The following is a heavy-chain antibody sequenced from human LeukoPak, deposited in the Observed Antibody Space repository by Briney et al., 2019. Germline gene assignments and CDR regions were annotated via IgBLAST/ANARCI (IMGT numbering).Heavy chain of an antibody. CDR3: AKGGYSSGWYLDY. J-gene: IGHJ4*02. V-gene: IGHV3-23*01. CDR1: RFTFSDYY. D-gene: IGHD6-19*01. CDR2: ISGSGGST. Sequence: GGSLRLSCAASRFTFSDYYMSWIRQAPGKGLEWVSAISGSGGSTYYADSVKGRFTISRDNSKNTLYLQMNSLRAEDTAVYYCAKGGYSSGWYLDYWGQGTLVTVSS.